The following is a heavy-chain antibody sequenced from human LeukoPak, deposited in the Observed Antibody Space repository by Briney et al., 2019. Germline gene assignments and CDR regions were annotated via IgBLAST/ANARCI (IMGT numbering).Heavy chain of an antibody. CDR1: GGSFSGYY. V-gene: IGHV4-34*01. D-gene: IGHD6-13*01. J-gene: IGHJ4*02. CDR2: INHSGST. Sequence: PSETLSLTCAVYGGSFSGYYWSWIRQPPGKGLEWIGEINHSGSTNYNPSLKSRVTISVDTSKNQFSLKLSSVTAADTAVYYCAREGSRRVFDYWGQGTLVTVSP. CDR3: AREGSRRVFDY.